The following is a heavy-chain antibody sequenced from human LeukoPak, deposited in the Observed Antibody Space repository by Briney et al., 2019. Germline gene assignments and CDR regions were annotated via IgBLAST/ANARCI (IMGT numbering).Heavy chain of an antibody. CDR2: INQHGSES. CDR3: ARGGLFRYGGTSGVY. Sequence: GGSLSLSCAASGFTFSSYWMSWVRQAPGKGLEWVANINQHGSESYYVDSVKGRFIISRDNAKNSMYLHMSSLRGDDMAVYYCARGGLFRYGGTSGVYWGQGTLVTVSS. J-gene: IGHJ4*02. CDR1: GFTFSSYW. V-gene: IGHV3-7*01. D-gene: IGHD4/OR15-4a*01.